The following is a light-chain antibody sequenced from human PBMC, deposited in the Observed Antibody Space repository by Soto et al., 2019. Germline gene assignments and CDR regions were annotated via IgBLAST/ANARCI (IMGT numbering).Light chain of an antibody. J-gene: IGKJ5*01. Sequence: EIVLTQSPATLSLSPGDRATLSCRASQNVRSDYFAWYQQKPGQAPRVIIFGVSTRASATPDRFSGSGSGTDFTLTISRLEPEDFAVYFCQQYGNSPSITFGQGTRLEIK. CDR2: GVS. CDR1: QNVRSDY. CDR3: QQYGNSPSIT. V-gene: IGKV3-20*01.